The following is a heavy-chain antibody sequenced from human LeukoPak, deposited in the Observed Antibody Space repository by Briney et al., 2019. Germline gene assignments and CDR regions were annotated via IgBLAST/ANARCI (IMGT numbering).Heavy chain of an antibody. CDR1: GFTFSSYA. V-gene: IGHV3-30*01. CDR2: ISYDGSNR. D-gene: IGHD6-6*01. J-gene: IGHJ6*03. CDR3: ARDIQYSSSSGYYYYYMDV. Sequence: GRSLRLSRAASGFTFSSYAMHWVRQAAGKGLEGVAVISYDGSNRYYADSVKGRFTISRDNSKNTLYLQMNSLRAEDTAVYYCARDIQYSSSSGYYYYYMDVWGKGTTVTVSS.